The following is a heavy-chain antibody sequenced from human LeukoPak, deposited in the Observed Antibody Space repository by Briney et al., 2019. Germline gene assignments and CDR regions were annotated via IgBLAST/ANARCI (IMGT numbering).Heavy chain of an antibody. CDR3: AKDRVAAAGNHYFDY. CDR2: ISSSGSSI. V-gene: IGHV3-48*03. CDR1: GFTFSSYE. J-gene: IGHJ4*02. Sequence: GGSLRLSCAASGFTFSSYEMNWVRQAPGKGLEWVSYISSSGSSIYYADSVKGRFTISRDNSKNTLYLQMNSLRAEDTAVYYCAKDRVAAAGNHYFDYWGQGTLVTVSS. D-gene: IGHD6-13*01.